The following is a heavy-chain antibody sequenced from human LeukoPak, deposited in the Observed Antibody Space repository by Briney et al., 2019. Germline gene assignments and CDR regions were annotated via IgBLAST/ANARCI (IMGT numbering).Heavy chain of an antibody. Sequence: GGSLRLSCEVSGFTFSSYDMHWVRQTTGKGLEWVSGIGTTGDTHYPDSVKGRFTVSRENAKNSLYLQMNSLRAGDTAVYYCARGKRYSSSWFYNRFDPWGQGTLVTVSS. CDR1: GFTFSSYD. CDR2: IGTTGDT. V-gene: IGHV3-13*01. J-gene: IGHJ5*02. CDR3: ARGKRYSSSWFYNRFDP. D-gene: IGHD6-13*01.